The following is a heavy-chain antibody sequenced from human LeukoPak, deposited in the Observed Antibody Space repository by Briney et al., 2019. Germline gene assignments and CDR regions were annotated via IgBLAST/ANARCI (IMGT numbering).Heavy chain of an antibody. V-gene: IGHV1-3*01. CDR3: ARASEWLPFDW. J-gene: IGHJ4*02. CDR2: INAGNGNT. Sequence: ASVKVSCKASGYTFTSYAMHWVRQAPGQRLEWMGWINAGNGNTKYSQKFQGRVTITRDTSASTAYTELSSLRSEDTAVYYCARASEWLPFDWWGQGTLVTVSS. CDR1: GYTFTSYA. D-gene: IGHD5-12*01.